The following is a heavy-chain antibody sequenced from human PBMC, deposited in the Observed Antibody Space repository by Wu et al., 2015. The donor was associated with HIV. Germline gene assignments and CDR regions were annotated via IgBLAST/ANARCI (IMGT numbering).Heavy chain of an antibody. J-gene: IGHJ4*02. CDR3: ARGPFPRSQYFGYFDY. CDR1: GDGFTSYA. V-gene: IGHV1-69*05. D-gene: IGHD2/OR15-2a*01. Sequence: QVHLVQFGGEVKKPGSSVKVTCKASGDGFTSYAVSWVRQAPGQGLEWMGGINPLFGTTKFTQKFQGRLTITTDELRTTAFMYLSSLRSEDTAVYYCARGPFPRSQYFGYFDYWGQGTLVIVSS. CDR2: INPLFGTT.